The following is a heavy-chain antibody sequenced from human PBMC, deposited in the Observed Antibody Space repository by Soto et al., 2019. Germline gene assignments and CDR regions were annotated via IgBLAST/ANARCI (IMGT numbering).Heavy chain of an antibody. J-gene: IGHJ6*02. Sequence: HPGGSLRLSCSASGFTFSSYAMHWVRQAPGKGLEYVSAISSNGGSTYYADSVKGRFTISRDNSKNTLYLQMSSLRAEDTAVYYCVTPVQLERRLSYYYYGMDVWGQGTTVTVS. CDR1: GFTFSSYA. CDR2: ISSNGGST. V-gene: IGHV3-64D*06. D-gene: IGHD1-1*01. CDR3: VTPVQLERRLSYYYYGMDV.